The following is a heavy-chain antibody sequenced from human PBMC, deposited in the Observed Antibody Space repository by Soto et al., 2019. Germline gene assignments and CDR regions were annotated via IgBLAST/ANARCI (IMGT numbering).Heavy chain of an antibody. D-gene: IGHD1-26*01. V-gene: IGHV1-69*01. J-gene: IGHJ6*02. CDR2: IIPLFGTP. Sequence: QVQLVQSGAEVKKPGSSVKVSCKASGGTFNTYGITWVRQALGQGLEWMGVIIPLFGTPTYAQNFQGRISITADASSSTAYMELSSLRSDDTADYYCAREGTSIVGTTYDYYYGLDVWGQGTTVTVSS. CDR1: GGTFNTYG. CDR3: AREGTSIVGTTYDYYYGLDV.